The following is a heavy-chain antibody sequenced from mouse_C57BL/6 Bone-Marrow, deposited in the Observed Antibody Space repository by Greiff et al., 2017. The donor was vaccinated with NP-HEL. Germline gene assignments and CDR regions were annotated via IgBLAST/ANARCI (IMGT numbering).Heavy chain of an antibody. D-gene: IGHD3-2*02. V-gene: IGHV5-6*01. J-gene: IGHJ4*01. CDR3: ARHCRLLRPGYAMDY. Sequence: EVKLVESGGDLVKPGGSLKLSCAASGFTFSSYGMSWVRQTPDKRLEWVATISSGGSYTYYTDSVKGRFTISRDNAKNTLYLQMSILKSEDTAMYYCARHCRLLRPGYAMDYWGQGTSVTVSS. CDR1: GFTFSSYG. CDR2: ISSGGSYT.